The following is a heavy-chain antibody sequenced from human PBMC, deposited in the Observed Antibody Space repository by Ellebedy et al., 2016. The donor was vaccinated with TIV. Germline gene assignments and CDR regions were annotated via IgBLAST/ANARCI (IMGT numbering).Heavy chain of an antibody. CDR1: GFTFSNAW. CDR3: TTVDDSSALAYYYYGMDV. Sequence: PGGSLRPSCAASGFTFSNAWMNWVRQAPGKGLEWVGRIKSKTDGGTTDYAAPVKGRFTISRDDSKNTLYLQMNSLKTEDTAVYYCTTVDDSSALAYYYYGMDVWGQGTTVTVSS. CDR2: IKSKTDGGTT. D-gene: IGHD3-22*01. V-gene: IGHV3-15*07. J-gene: IGHJ6*02.